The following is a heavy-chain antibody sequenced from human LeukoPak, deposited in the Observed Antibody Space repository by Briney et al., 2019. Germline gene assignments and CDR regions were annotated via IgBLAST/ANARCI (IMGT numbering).Heavy chain of an antibody. CDR1: GFTFSSYW. CDR3: ARDHEGHCSSASCYGFDF. D-gene: IGHD2-2*01. Sequence: GGSLRLSCAASGFTFSSYWMHWVRQAPGKGLVWVSRINSDGSSTSYADSVKGRFTISRDNAKNTLYLQMNSLRAEDTAVYYCARDHEGHCSSASCYGFDFWGQGTLVTVSS. CDR2: INSDGSST. V-gene: IGHV3-74*01. J-gene: IGHJ4*02.